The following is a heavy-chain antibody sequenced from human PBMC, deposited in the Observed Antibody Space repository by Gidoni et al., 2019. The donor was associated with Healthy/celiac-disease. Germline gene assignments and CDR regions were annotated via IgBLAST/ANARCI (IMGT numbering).Heavy chain of an antibody. CDR3: ARVAASRYCSSTSCYGPYWFDP. CDR1: GGSISSSS. CDR2: IYYSGST. J-gene: IGHJ5*02. D-gene: IGHD2-2*01. Sequence: QVPLQESGPGLVKPSETLSRTCTVAGGSISSSSRSWTRQPPGKGLEWIGYIYYSGSTNYNPSLKRRVTISVDSSKNQFSLKLSSVTAADTAVYYCARVAASRYCSSTSCYGPYWFDPWGQGTLVTVSS. V-gene: IGHV4-59*01.